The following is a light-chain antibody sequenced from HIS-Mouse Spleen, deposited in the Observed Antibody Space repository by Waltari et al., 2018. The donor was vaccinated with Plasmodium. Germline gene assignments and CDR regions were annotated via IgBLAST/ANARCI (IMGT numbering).Light chain of an antibody. CDR1: AFPKKY. Sequence: YELTQPPSVSVSPGQTARNTCPGDAFPKKYAYWYQQKSGQAPVLVIYEDSKRPSGIPERFSGSSSGTMATLTISGAQVEDEADYYCYSTDSSGNHRVFGGGTKLTVL. J-gene: IGLJ3*02. V-gene: IGLV3-10*01. CDR3: YSTDSSGNHRV. CDR2: EDS.